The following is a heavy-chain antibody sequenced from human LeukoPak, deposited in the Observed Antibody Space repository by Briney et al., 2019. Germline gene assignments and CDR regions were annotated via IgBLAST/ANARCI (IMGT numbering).Heavy chain of an antibody. D-gene: IGHD2-21*02. CDR3: AKDGIRGGDWGDYFDY. V-gene: IGHV3-30*18. Sequence: PGRSLRLPCAASGFTFSSYGMHWVRQAPGKGLEWVAVISYDGSNKYYADSVKGRFTISRDNSKNALYLQMNSLRAEDTAVYYCAKDGIRGGDWGDYFDYWGQGTLVTVSS. J-gene: IGHJ4*02. CDR2: ISYDGSNK. CDR1: GFTFSSYG.